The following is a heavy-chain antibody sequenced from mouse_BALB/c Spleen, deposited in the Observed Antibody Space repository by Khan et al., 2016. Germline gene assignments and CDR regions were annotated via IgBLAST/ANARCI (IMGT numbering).Heavy chain of an antibody. CDR2: ISSGGNYT. CDR1: GFTFSSYT. D-gene: IGHD3-1*01. J-gene: IGHJ3*01. CDR3: PGTGSGGFAY. Sequence: EVELVESGGGLVKPGGSLKLSCAASGFTFSSYTMSWVRQTPEKRLEWVATISSGGNYTYYPDTVKGRFTISRDNAKNTLYLQMSSLKSEDTAMYYCPGTGSGGFAYWGQGTLVTVSA. V-gene: IGHV5-6-4*01.